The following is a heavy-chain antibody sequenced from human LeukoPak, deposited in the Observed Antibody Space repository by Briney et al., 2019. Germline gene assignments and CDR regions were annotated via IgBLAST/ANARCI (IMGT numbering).Heavy chain of an antibody. CDR2: IDSSGGYM. CDR3: ARGRFDAFDI. CDR1: GFTFNTYS. V-gene: IGHV3-21*06. J-gene: IGHJ3*02. Sequence: GGSLTLSCEASGFTFNTYSMNWARQAPGKGLEWVSSIDSSGGYMFYADSVKGRFIISRDNAKDSLYMQMNSLRVEDTAVYYCARGRFDAFDIWGQGTMVTVSS.